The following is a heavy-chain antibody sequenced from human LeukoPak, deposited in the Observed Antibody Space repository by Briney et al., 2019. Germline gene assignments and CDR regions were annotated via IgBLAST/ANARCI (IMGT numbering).Heavy chain of an antibody. Sequence: PGGPLRLSCAASGFTFSSHWMHWVRQAPGKGLVWVSRITNDGTSAIYADSVKGRFTFSRDNAENTLYLQMDSLRAEDTAVYYCTRGHYYDMDVWGQGTTVTVSS. CDR2: ITNDGTSA. CDR1: GFTFSSHW. V-gene: IGHV3-74*01. CDR3: TRGHYYDMDV. J-gene: IGHJ6*02.